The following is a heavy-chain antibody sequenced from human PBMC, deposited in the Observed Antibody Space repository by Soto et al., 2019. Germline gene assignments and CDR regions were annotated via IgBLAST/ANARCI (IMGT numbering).Heavy chain of an antibody. Sequence: QVQLQESGPGLMKPSETLSLTCTVSGGSISNYYWSWIRQPPGKGLEWIGYIYSNGNTKYNPSLKSRVTISVDTSKNQFSLKLSSVTTADTAVYYCARRDTVTPFDCWGQGTLVTVSS. CDR1: GGSISNYY. CDR3: ARRDTVTPFDC. V-gene: IGHV4-59*08. D-gene: IGHD4-17*01. J-gene: IGHJ4*02. CDR2: IYSNGNT.